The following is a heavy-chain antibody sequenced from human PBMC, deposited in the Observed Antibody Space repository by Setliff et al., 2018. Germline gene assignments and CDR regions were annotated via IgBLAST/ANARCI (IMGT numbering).Heavy chain of an antibody. V-gene: IGHV4-4*07. CDR1: GGSISSYY. D-gene: IGHD3-10*01. CDR2: IYTSGTT. J-gene: IGHJ5*02. Sequence: SETLSLTCTVSGGSISSYYWSWIRQPAGKGLEWIGRIYTSGTTYYNPSLKSRVTISVDTSENQIFLKLSSVTAADTAVYYCARGRYYGSGSHLFDPWGQGTLVTVSS. CDR3: ARGRYYGSGSHLFDP.